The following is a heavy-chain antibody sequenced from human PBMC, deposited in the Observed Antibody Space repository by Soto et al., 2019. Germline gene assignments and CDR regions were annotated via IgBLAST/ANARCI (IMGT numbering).Heavy chain of an antibody. V-gene: IGHV3-11*06. J-gene: IGHJ4*02. Sequence: QVQLVESGGGLVKPGGSLRLSCAASGFPFSDYYMNWIRQAPGKGLEWVSYISSSSIYTNYADSVKGRFTISRDNAKNSPYLQMNSLRPEDTAVYYCVRDISPNNFASGSFTYWGQGILVTVSS. CDR3: VRDISPNNFASGSFTY. CDR2: ISSSSIYT. CDR1: GFPFSDYY. D-gene: IGHD3-10*01.